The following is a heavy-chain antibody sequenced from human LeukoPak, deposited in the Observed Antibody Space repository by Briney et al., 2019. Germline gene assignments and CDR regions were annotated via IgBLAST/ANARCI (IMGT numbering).Heavy chain of an antibody. CDR2: IYNSGRI. V-gene: IGHV4-39*07. Sequence: PSETLSLTCTVSGGSVSSGSFYWGWIRQPPGKELEWIGSIYNSGRIYYSPSLESRVTISVDTSKNQLSLKLSSVTAADTAFYYCASVMFGSYSLWGQGTLVTVSS. CDR1: GGSVSSGSFY. CDR3: ASVMFGSYSL. J-gene: IGHJ4*02. D-gene: IGHD3-10*02.